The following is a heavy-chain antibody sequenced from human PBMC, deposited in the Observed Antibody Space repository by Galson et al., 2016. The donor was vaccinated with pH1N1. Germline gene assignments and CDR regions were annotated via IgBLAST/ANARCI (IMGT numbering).Heavy chain of an antibody. CDR2: IYPGDSDT. CDR1: GYSFTSYW. CDR3: ARLSRYCNGGSCFAFDY. V-gene: IGHV5-51*01. Sequence: QSGAEVKKPGESLKISCKGSGYSFTSYWIAWVRQMPGKGLEWMGIIYPGDSDTRYSPSFQGQVTISADKSINTAYLQWSSLKASDSGMYYCARLSRYCNGGSCFAFDYWGQGALVSVSS. J-gene: IGHJ4*02. D-gene: IGHD2-15*01.